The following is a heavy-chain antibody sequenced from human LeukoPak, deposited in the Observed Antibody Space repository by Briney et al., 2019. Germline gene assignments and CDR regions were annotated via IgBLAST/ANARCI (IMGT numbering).Heavy chain of an antibody. J-gene: IGHJ4*02. CDR2: ISSSSSYM. CDR1: GFNLNSYT. V-gene: IGHV3-21*01. Sequence: GGSLRLSCAASGFNLNSYTMNWVRQAPGKGLEGVSSISSSSSYMYSADSLKGRFTISRDNAKNSLYLKMNSLRAEDTAIYYCARDLSVGAKPDLGLDYWGQGTLVTVSS. D-gene: IGHD1-26*01. CDR3: ARDLSVGAKPDLGLDY.